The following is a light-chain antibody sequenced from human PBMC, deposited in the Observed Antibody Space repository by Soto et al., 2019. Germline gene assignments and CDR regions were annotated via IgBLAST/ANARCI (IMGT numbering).Light chain of an antibody. Sequence: DIPMTQSPSSLSASVGDRVTITCRASQSISSYLNWYQQKPGKAPKLLIYAASSLQSGVPSRFSGSGSVPDLTLTISSLQPEDFATYYCQQSYSTPYTFGQGTKLEIK. V-gene: IGKV1-39*01. CDR2: AAS. CDR3: QQSYSTPYT. CDR1: QSISSY. J-gene: IGKJ2*01.